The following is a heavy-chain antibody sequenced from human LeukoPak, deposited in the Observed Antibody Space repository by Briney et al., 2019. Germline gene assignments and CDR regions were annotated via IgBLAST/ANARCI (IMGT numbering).Heavy chain of an antibody. Sequence: ASVKVSCKASRGTFNSYTIIWVRQAPEPPLEWVGGIMPIVGTANYAQKFQARITITADESTSKAYMELSSLRSEDTAVYYCARRATHDAFDIWGQGTMVTVSS. V-gene: IGHV1-69*13. CDR3: ARRATHDAFDI. CDR1: RGTFNSYT. CDR2: IMPIVGTA. D-gene: IGHD1-26*01. J-gene: IGHJ3*02.